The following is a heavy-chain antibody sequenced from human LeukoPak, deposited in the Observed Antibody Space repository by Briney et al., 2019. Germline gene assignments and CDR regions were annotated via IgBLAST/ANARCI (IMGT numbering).Heavy chain of an antibody. D-gene: IGHD1-26*01. J-gene: IGHJ6*03. CDR1: GYTFTGYY. Sequence: ASVKVSCKASGYTFTGYYMHWVRQAPGQRLEWMGWINPNGADTNYAQKLQGRVTMTTDTSTSTAYMELRSLRSDDTAVYYCARDQWGLLPYYYYYMDVWGKGTTVTVSS. CDR2: INPNGADT. V-gene: IGHV1-2*02. CDR3: ARDQWGLLPYYYYYMDV.